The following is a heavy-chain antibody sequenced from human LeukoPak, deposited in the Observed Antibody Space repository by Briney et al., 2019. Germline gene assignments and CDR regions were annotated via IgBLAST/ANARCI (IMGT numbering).Heavy chain of an antibody. J-gene: IGHJ4*02. CDR1: RFTFSSYA. D-gene: IGHD2-21*01. V-gene: IGHV3-21*01. Sequence: GGSLRLSCAASRFTFSSYAMTWVRQARGKGLEGVSSISSSSSYIYSADSVKGRFTISRDKAKNSLYLQRNSLRAEDTAVYYCARDHILCDYWGRGTLVTVSA. CDR2: ISSSSSYI. CDR3: ARDHILCDY.